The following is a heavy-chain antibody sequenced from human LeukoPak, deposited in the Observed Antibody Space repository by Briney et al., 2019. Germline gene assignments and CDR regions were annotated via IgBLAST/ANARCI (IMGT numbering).Heavy chain of an antibody. CDR1: GYTFTSYG. CDR2: ISAYNGNT. CDR3: ARDRAVAAAALGLSV. D-gene: IGHD2-15*01. V-gene: IGHV1-18*01. J-gene: IGHJ6*04. Sequence: AAVKETLMSSGYTFTSYGISGVGQAPGQGLEWMGWISAYNGNTNYAQKLQGGVTMTTDTSTSTAYMELRSLRSDDTAVYYCARDRAVAAAALGLSVWGKGTPVTVSS.